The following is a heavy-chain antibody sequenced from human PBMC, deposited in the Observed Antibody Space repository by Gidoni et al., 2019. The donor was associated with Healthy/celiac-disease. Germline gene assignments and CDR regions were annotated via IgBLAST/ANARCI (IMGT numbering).Heavy chain of an antibody. CDR3: AREGLERSTTRDAFDI. V-gene: IGHV4-4*02. CDR2: IYHSGST. J-gene: IGHJ3*02. CDR1: GGSISSSNW. Sequence: QVQLQESGPGLVKPAGTLSLTCAGSGGSISSSNWWSWVRQPPGKGLEWIGEIYHSGSTNYNPSLKSRVTISVDKSKNQVSLKLSSVTAADTAVYYCAREGLERSTTRDAFDIWGQGTMVTVSS. D-gene: IGHD1-1*01.